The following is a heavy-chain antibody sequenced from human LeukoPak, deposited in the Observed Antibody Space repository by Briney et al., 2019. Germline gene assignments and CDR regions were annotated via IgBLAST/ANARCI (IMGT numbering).Heavy chain of an antibody. Sequence: SETLSLTCTVSGGSISSYYWSWIRQPPGKGLEWIGYIYYSGSTNYNPSLKSRVTISVDTSKNQFSLKLSSVTAADTAVYYCARSLTYYDFWSSNAFDIWGQGTMVTVSS. CDR3: ARSLTYYDFWSSNAFDI. V-gene: IGHV4-59*12. D-gene: IGHD3-3*01. CDR2: IYYSGST. CDR1: GGSISSYY. J-gene: IGHJ3*02.